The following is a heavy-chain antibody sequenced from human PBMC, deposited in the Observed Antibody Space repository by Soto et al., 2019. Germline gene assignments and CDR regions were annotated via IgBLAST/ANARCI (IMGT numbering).Heavy chain of an antibody. CDR2: ISYDGSNK. Sequence: PEGSLRLACAASGFTFSSYGMHWVRQAPGKGLEWVAVISYDGSNKYYADSVKGRFTISRDNSKNTLYLQMNSLRAEDTAVYYCAKDLVNYVFWIGYYLTTPPTTDVSGPGTTVTVSS. D-gene: IGHD3-3*01. CDR3: AKDLVNYVFWIGYYLTTPPTTDV. J-gene: IGHJ6*02. V-gene: IGHV3-30*18. CDR1: GFTFSSYG.